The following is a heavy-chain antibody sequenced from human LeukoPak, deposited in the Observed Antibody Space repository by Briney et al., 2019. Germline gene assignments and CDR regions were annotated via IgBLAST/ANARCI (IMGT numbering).Heavy chain of an antibody. Sequence: GRSLRVSCAASGFTFSSYAMHWVRQAPGNGLEWVAVISYDGSNKYYADSVKGRFTISRDNSKNTLYLQMNSLRAEDTAVYYCARDRWEAVGGYWGQGTLVTVSS. CDR1: GFTFSSYA. CDR2: ISYDGSNK. V-gene: IGHV3-30-3*01. J-gene: IGHJ4*02. D-gene: IGHD1-26*01. CDR3: ARDRWEAVGGY.